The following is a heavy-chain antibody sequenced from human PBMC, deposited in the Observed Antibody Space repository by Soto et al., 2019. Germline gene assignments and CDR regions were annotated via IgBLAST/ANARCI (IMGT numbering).Heavy chain of an antibody. CDR2: ISVTGPM. D-gene: IGHD3-10*01. Sequence: QVQLQESRPGLVKPSETLSLLCFVSGEAVGSGQSYWNWVRQAPGKGLEWIGQISVTGPMKNSASLWSRVTLAAAPGNLLTSLALTSVTAAAWASYCCARGRADSAGSSFGRRMDVWGQGPTVTVAS. CDR1: GEAVGSGQSY. J-gene: IGHJ6*02. V-gene: IGHV4-61*03. CDR3: ARGRADSAGSSFGRRMDV.